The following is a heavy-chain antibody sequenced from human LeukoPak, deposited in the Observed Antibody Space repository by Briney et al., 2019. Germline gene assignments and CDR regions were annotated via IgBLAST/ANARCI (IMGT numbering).Heavy chain of an antibody. D-gene: IGHD3-9*01. V-gene: IGHV1-3*01. J-gene: IGHJ4*02. CDR1: GYTFTSYA. Sequence: ASVKVSCKASGYTFTSYAMHWVRQAPGQRLEWMGWINAGNGNTEYSQKFQGRVTITRDTSASTAYMELSSLRSEDTAAYYCARDYPYYDILTGYYGPLDYWGQGTLVTVSS. CDR2: INAGNGNT. CDR3: ARDYPYYDILTGYYGPLDY.